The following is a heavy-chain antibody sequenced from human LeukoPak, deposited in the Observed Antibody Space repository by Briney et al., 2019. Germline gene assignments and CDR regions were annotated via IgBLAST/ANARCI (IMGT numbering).Heavy chain of an antibody. J-gene: IGHJ5*02. CDR2: IWYDGSNK. Sequence: PGRSLRLSCAASGFTFSSYGMNWVRQAPGKGLEWVAVIWYDGSNKYYADSVKGRFTISRDNSKNTLNLQINSLRTEDTAVYYCARGRYYYGSGRSSAGFDPWGQGTLVTVSS. V-gene: IGHV3-33*01. D-gene: IGHD3-10*01. CDR3: ARGRYYYGSGRSSAGFDP. CDR1: GFTFSSYG.